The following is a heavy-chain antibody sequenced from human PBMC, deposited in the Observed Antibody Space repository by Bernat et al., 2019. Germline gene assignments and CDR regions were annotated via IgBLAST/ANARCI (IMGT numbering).Heavy chain of an antibody. J-gene: IGHJ4*02. V-gene: IGHV3-7*03. CDR2: IKQDGTEI. CDR1: GSTFRSSW. Sequence: EVQLVESGGGVVQPGGSLTLSCAASGSTFRSSWMRWIRQAPGKGLEWVANIKQDGTEIYYVDAVKGRFTISRDNAKNSMYLQMNSLRAEDTAVYYCVKDTDYWGQGTLVTVSS. CDR3: VKDTDY.